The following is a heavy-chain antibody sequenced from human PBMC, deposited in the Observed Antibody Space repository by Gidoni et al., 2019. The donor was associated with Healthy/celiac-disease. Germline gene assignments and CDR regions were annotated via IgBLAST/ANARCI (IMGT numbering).Heavy chain of an antibody. CDR1: GYSFTSYW. D-gene: IGHD6-19*01. V-gene: IGHV5-51*01. CDR3: ARHDSSGWYYNAFDI. CDR2: IYPGDSDT. Sequence: EVQLVQSGAEVKKPAASRTISCTGSGYSFTSYWIGCVRQMPGKGLEGMGIIYPGDSDTRYSPSFQGQVTISADKSISTAYLQWSSLKASDAAMYYCARHDSSGWYYNAFDIWGQGTMVTVSS. J-gene: IGHJ3*02.